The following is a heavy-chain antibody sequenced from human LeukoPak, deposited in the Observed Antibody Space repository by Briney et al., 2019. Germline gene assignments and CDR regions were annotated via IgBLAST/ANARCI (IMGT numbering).Heavy chain of an antibody. CDR2: ISNDGNSK. V-gene: IGHV3-30*04. CDR3: AREGLGYCSTTTCFLFDY. D-gene: IGHD2-2*01. Sequence: GGSLRLFCAASGFPFNIYAINWVRQAPGQGLEWVALISNDGNSKYYADSVKGRFTISRDSSKSTVFLQMNSLRVEDTAVYYCAREGLGYCSTTTCFLFDYWGQGALVTVSS. CDR1: GFPFNIYA. J-gene: IGHJ4*02.